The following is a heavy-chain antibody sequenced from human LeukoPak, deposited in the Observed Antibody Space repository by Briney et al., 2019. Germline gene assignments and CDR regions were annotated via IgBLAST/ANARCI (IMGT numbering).Heavy chain of an antibody. Sequence: ASVKVSCKASGGTFSSYAISWVRQAPGQGLEWMGGIILIFGTANYAQKFQGRVTITADESTSTAYMELSSLRSGDTAVYYCARVLPDGDCFDYWGQGTLVTVSS. J-gene: IGHJ4*02. CDR3: ARVLPDGDCFDY. V-gene: IGHV1-69*13. D-gene: IGHD4-17*01. CDR2: IILIFGTA. CDR1: GGTFSSYA.